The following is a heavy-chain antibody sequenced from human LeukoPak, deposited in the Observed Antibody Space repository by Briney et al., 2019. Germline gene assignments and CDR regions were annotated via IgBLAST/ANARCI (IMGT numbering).Heavy chain of an antibody. D-gene: IGHD2-15*01. Sequence: SETLSLTCAVYGGSFSGYYWSWIRQPPGKGLEWIGEINHSGSTNYNPSLKSRVTISVDTSKNQFSLKLSSMTAADTAVYYCASKGGYCSGGSCSRPYYYYGMDVWGKGTTVTVSS. CDR2: INHSGST. CDR3: ASKGGYCSGGSCSRPYYYYGMDV. J-gene: IGHJ6*04. CDR1: GGSFSGYY. V-gene: IGHV4-34*01.